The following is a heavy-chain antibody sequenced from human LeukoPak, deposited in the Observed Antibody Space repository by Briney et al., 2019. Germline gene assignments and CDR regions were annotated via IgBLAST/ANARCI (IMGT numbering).Heavy chain of an antibody. CDR1: GYTFTGYY. J-gene: IGHJ5*02. V-gene: IGHV1-18*04. CDR3: ARGHSSSYWFDP. Sequence: GASVKVSCKASGYTFTGYYMHWVRQAPGQGLEWMGWISAYNGNTNYAQKLQGRVTMTTDTSTSTAYMELRSLRSDDTAVYYCARGHSSSYWFDPWGQGTLVTVSS. D-gene: IGHD6-13*01. CDR2: ISAYNGNT.